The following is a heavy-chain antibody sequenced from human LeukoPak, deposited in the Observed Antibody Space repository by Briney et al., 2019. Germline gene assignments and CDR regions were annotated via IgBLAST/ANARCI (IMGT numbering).Heavy chain of an antibody. J-gene: IGHJ3*01. CDR3: ARDNAFDF. CDR1: GFSFRSYT. V-gene: IGHV3-21*01. Sequence: PGGSLRLSCAASGFSFRSYTMAWVRQGPGKGLEWVSSISSGSSSIYYADSLKGRFTISRDNAKNSLYLQMSSLGAEDTAVYYCARDNAFDFWGQGTVVTVSS. CDR2: ISSGSSSI.